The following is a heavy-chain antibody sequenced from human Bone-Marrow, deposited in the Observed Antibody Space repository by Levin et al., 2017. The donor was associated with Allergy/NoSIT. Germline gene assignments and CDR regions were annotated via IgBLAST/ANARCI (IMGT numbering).Heavy chain of an antibody. J-gene: IGHJ4*02. CDR3: ARDPEDFWSGYYNSDY. Sequence: GESLKISCAASGFTFSSYWMSWVRQAPGKGLEWVANIKQDGSEKYYVDSVKGRFTISRDNAKNSLYLQMNSLRAEDTAVYYCARDPEDFWSGYYNSDYWGQGTLVTVSS. V-gene: IGHV3-7*01. CDR2: IKQDGSEK. D-gene: IGHD3-3*01. CDR1: GFTFSSYW.